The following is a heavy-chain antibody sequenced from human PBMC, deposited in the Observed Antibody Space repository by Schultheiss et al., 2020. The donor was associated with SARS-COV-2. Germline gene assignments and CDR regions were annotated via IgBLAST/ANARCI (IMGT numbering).Heavy chain of an antibody. J-gene: IGHJ4*02. CDR2: IYYSGTT. CDR1: GGSISSFY. CDR3: ARPAWGGRGYRPGYFDY. V-gene: IGHV4-59*08. D-gene: IGHD6-25*01. Sequence: SETLSLTCAVSGGSISSFYWSWIRQPAGKGLDWIGYIYYSGTTKYNPSLKSRVTISVDTSKNQFSLKLSSVTAADTAVYYCARPAWGGRGYRPGYFDYWGQGTLVTVSS.